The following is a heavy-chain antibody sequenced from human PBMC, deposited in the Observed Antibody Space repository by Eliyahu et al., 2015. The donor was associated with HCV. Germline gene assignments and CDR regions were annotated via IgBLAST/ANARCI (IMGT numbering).Heavy chain of an antibody. Sequence: QVQLQQWGAGLLKPSETLSLTCAVYGXSFSGYYWSXIRQPPGKGLEWXGEINHSGSTNYNPSLKSRVTISVDTSKNQFSLKLSSVTAADTAVYYCARIGDMIVVVNPKNHAFDIWGQGTMVTVSS. CDR2: INHSGST. J-gene: IGHJ3*02. CDR3: ARIGDMIVVVNPKNHAFDI. CDR1: GXSFSGYY. D-gene: IGHD3-22*01. V-gene: IGHV4-34*01.